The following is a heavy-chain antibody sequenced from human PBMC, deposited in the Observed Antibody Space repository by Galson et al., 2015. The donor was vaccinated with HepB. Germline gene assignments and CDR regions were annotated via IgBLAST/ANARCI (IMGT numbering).Heavy chain of an antibody. J-gene: IGHJ4*02. CDR3: GRVVRAGAPYFDY. Sequence: SVKVSCKASGYTFTSYSISWVRQAPGQGLEWMGWISAYDANTNYEQKFQGGVTMTTDTPTSTAYMELKSLRSDDTAMYYCGRVVRAGAPYFDYWGQGTLVTVSS. D-gene: IGHD4-23*01. V-gene: IGHV1-18*01. CDR2: ISAYDANT. CDR1: GYTFTSYS.